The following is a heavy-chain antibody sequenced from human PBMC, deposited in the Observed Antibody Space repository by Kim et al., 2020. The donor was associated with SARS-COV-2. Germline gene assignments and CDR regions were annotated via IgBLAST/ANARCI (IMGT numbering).Heavy chain of an antibody. J-gene: IGHJ5*02. Sequence: DYAVSVKSRITIHPDTSKNQFSLQLNSVTPEDTAVYYCARDRITMNWFDPWGQGTLVTVSS. D-gene: IGHD3-10*01. CDR3: ARDRITMNWFDP. V-gene: IGHV6-1*01.